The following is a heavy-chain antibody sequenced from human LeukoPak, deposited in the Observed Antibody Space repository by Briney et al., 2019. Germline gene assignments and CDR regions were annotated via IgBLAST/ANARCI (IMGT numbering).Heavy chain of an antibody. CDR1: GDSICINYN. J-gene: IGHJ4*02. V-gene: IGHV4-39*01. D-gene: IGHD6-19*01. CDR3: VRHRQWLLFPDY. Sequence: SENLSLTCTVSGDSICINYNWGWIRQPPGKGLEWIGSIFYSGATYYSPSLKSRVTISVDTSKNQFSLKLSSMTAADTAVYYCVRHRQWLLFPDYWGQGTLVTVSS. CDR2: IFYSGAT.